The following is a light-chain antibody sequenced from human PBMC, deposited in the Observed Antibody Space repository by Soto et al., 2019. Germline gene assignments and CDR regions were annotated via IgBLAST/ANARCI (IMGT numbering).Light chain of an antibody. Sequence: EVVMSLSPATLSVSPGERATLSCRASQFVGKNLAWYQQKPGQSPRLLVYGASTRATGIPARFSGSGSGTEFTLTISSLQSEDFAVYYCQQYNNWPLTFGGGTKVAIK. CDR2: GAS. V-gene: IGKV3-15*01. CDR1: QFVGKN. CDR3: QQYNNWPLT. J-gene: IGKJ4*01.